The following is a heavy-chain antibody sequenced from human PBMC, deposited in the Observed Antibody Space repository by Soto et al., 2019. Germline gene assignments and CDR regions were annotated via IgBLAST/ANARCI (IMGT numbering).Heavy chain of an antibody. Sequence: VGSLRLSCAASGFTFNNYVLNWVRQAPGKGLEWVSGISTSGDSTYYADSVKGRFTISRDNSQTTLYLQMNSLRPEDTAVYYCAFKRTFHWYYWGQGTLVTV. D-gene: IGHD1-20*01. CDR2: ISTSGDST. V-gene: IGHV3-23*01. J-gene: IGHJ4*02. CDR3: AFKRTFHWYY. CDR1: GFTFNNYV.